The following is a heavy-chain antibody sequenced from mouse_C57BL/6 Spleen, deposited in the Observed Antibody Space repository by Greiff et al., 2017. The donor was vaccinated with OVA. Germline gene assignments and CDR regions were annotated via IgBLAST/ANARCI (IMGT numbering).Heavy chain of an antibody. D-gene: IGHD2-5*01. CDR3: ARPYYSNYAGFAY. Sequence: EVQLQQSGPELVKPGASVKISCKASGYTFTDYYMNWVKQSHGKSLEWIGDINPNNGGTSYNQKFKGKATLTVDKSSSTAYMELRSLTSEDSAVYYCARPYYSNYAGFAYWGQGTLVTVSA. CDR2: INPNNGGT. J-gene: IGHJ3*01. V-gene: IGHV1-26*01. CDR1: GYTFTDYY.